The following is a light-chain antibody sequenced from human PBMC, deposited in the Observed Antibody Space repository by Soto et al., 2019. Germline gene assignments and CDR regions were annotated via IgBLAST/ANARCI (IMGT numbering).Light chain of an antibody. Sequence: QSALTQPPSASGSPGQSVAISCTGTSSDVGGYNYVSWYQQHPGKAPKLMIYEVNKRPSGVPDRFSGSKSGNTASLAITGLQAEDEADYYCQSYDTSLSDSWVFGGGTKVTVL. V-gene: IGLV2-8*01. CDR1: SSDVGGYNY. CDR2: EVN. CDR3: QSYDTSLSDSWV. J-gene: IGLJ3*02.